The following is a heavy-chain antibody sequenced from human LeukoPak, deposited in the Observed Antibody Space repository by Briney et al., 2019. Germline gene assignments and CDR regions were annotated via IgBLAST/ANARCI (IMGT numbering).Heavy chain of an antibody. Sequence: SETLSLTCTVSGASIRSGDYYWSWIRPPPGKGLEWLGYIYDRGSTYYNPSLKSRITISVDTSENRFSLKLSSVTATDTAVYYCARDCSGGSCYGAFDIWGQGTMVTVSS. CDR1: GASIRSGDYY. J-gene: IGHJ3*02. CDR3: ARDCSGGSCYGAFDI. D-gene: IGHD2-15*01. CDR2: IYDRGST. V-gene: IGHV4-30-4*01.